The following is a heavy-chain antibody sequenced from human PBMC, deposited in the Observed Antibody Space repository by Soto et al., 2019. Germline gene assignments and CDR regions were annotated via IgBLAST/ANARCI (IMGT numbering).Heavy chain of an antibody. J-gene: IGHJ4*02. CDR1: GSAFRTHG. D-gene: IGHD2-15*01. Sequence: PGGSLRLSCAASGSAFRTHGMHWVRQAPGKGLEWVAVIWGDESKKYYADSVKGRFTISKDNSKNTLFLQMNTLRAEDTAVYYCARGAVAAGDFDYWGQGTLVTVSS. V-gene: IGHV3-33*01. CDR3: ARGAVAAGDFDY. CDR2: IWGDESKK.